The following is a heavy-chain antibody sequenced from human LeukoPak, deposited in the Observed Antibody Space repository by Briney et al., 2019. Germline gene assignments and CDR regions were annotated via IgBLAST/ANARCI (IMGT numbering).Heavy chain of an antibody. CDR2: ISRAGDRT. V-gene: IGHV3-23*01. Sequence: PGGSLRLSCAGSGFVFSTYDMGWVRQAPGKGLEWVSSISRAGDRTYYEDSVKGRFTISRDSSRNTMFLQMNSLRAEDTAVYYCARGESFAFDVWGQGTMVTVSS. J-gene: IGHJ3*01. CDR3: ARGESFAFDV. CDR1: GFVFSTYD.